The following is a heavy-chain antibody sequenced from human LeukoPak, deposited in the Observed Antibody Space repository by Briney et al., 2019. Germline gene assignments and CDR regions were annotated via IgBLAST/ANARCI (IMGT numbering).Heavy chain of an antibody. J-gene: IGHJ4*02. CDR2: VSYDGNDG. V-gene: IGHV3-30*18. CDR3: AKLAWNDGSYYFDY. CDR1: GFNFTYYA. D-gene: IGHD1-1*01. Sequence: GGSLRLSCIGSGFNFTYYAIYWVRQAPGKGLEWVAVVSYDGNDGYYADSVKGRFSISRDNYQNTVTLQMNNLRVDDTAIYYCAKLAWNDGSYYFDYWGQGTLVTVSS.